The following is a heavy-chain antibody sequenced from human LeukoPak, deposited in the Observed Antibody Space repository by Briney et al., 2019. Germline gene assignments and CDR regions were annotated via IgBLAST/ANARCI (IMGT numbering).Heavy chain of an antibody. J-gene: IGHJ4*02. CDR3: ARGSFDGSGYYLFDY. CDR1: GGSIITNY. Sequence: SETLSLACTVSGGSIITNYWSWIRQPAGKGLEWIGRIYNSGNTNYSPSLESRVTMSADTSKNQFSLKLSSVTAADTAVYYCARGSFDGSGYYLFDYWGQGTLVTVSS. D-gene: IGHD3-22*01. V-gene: IGHV4-4*07. CDR2: IYNSGNT.